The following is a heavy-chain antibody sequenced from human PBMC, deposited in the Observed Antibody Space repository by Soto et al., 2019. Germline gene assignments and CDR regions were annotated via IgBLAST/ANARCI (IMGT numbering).Heavy chain of an antibody. CDR1: GFTFSSYA. D-gene: IGHD3-22*01. CDR2: ISGSGGST. V-gene: IGHV3-23*01. CDR3: AKEVRSMIVVVITSFDY. J-gene: IGHJ4*02. Sequence: EVQLLESGGGLVQPGGSLRLSCAASGFTFSSYAMSWVRQAPGKGLEWVSAISGSGGSTYYADSVKGRFTISRDNSKNTLYLQMTSLRAEDTAVYYCAKEVRSMIVVVITSFDYWGQGTLVTVSS.